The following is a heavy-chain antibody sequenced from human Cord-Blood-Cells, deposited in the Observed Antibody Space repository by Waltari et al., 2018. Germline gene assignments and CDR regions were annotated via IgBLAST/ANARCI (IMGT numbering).Heavy chain of an antibody. V-gene: IGHV3-23*01. CDR3: AIPGYCSGGSCYSEYFQH. CDR2: ISGSGGRT. D-gene: IGHD2-15*01. CDR1: GFTFSSYA. Sequence: EVQLLESGGGLVQPGGSLRLSCAASGFTFSSYAMSWVREAPGQGVEWVSAISGSGGRTYYADSVKGRFTISRDNSKNTLYLQMNSLRAEDTAVYYCAIPGYCSGGSCYSEYFQHWGQGTLVTVSS. J-gene: IGHJ1*01.